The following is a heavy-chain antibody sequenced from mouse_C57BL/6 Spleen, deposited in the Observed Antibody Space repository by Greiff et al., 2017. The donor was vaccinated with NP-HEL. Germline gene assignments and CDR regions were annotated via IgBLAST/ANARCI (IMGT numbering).Heavy chain of an antibody. CDR1: GYTFTDYY. V-gene: IGHV1-75*01. CDR3: ARWGYGSRGGFAY. CDR2: IFPGSGST. Sequence: VQVVESGPELVKPGASVKISCKASGYTFTDYYINWVKQRPGQGLEWIGWIFPGSGSTYYNEKFKGKATLTVDKSSSTAYMLLSSLTSEDSAVYFCARWGYGSRGGFAYWGQGTLVTVSA. D-gene: IGHD1-1*01. J-gene: IGHJ3*01.